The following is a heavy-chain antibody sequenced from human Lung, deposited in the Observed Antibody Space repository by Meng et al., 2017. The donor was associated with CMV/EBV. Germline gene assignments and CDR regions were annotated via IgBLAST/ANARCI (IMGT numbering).Heavy chain of an antibody. CDR3: AVYCSSTSCHRDGMDV. Sequence: GGSLRLSCAASGFTFSSYSMNWVRQAPGKGLEWVSSISSSSSYIYYADSVKGRFTISRDNAKNSLYLQMNSLRAEDTAVYYCAVYCSSTSCHRDGMDVWGKGTTVTVSS. V-gene: IGHV3-21*01. J-gene: IGHJ6*04. CDR1: GFTFSSYS. D-gene: IGHD2-2*01. CDR2: ISSSSSYI.